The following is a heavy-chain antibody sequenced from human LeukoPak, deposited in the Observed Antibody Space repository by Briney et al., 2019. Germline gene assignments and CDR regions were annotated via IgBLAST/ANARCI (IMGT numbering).Heavy chain of an antibody. CDR3: PRRSLEISGGPTGVFDP. V-gene: IGHV4-39*01. Sequence: PSETLSLTCTVSGGSISSGSYYWGWIRQPPGKGLEWIGSVYYSGSTYYNPSLKSRVTISVDTSKNQFSPKLSSVTAADTAMYYSPRRSLEISGGPTGVFDPWGQGTLVTVSS. J-gene: IGHJ5*02. CDR2: VYYSGST. D-gene: IGHD2-15*01. CDR1: GGSISSGSYY.